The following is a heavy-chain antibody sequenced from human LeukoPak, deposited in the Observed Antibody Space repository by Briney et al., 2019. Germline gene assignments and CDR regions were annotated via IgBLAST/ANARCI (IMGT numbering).Heavy chain of an antibody. CDR1: GFSVSNYY. D-gene: IGHD2-8*01. CDR2: IYDADNT. Sequence: GGSLRLSCAASGFSVSNYYMSWVRQAPGKGLEWLSMIYDADNTYYVDSVKGRFTVSRDNSKNTMYLQMNSLRAEDTAVYYCVRDNVGSLDYWGQGTLVAVSS. J-gene: IGHJ4*02. CDR3: VRDNVGSLDY. V-gene: IGHV3-66*01.